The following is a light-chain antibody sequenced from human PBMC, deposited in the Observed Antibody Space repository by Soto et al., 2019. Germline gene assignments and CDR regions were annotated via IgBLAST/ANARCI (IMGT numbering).Light chain of an antibody. J-gene: IGKJ1*01. CDR3: QQHQTYST. CDR1: QSISVW. V-gene: IGKV1-5*03. CDR2: QAS. Sequence: DIQMTQSPSPLSASVGDRVTITCRASQSISVWLAWYQQKPGKAPNILIYQASRLESGVPSRFSGSGSGTEFTLTISSLQPDDFATYYCQQHQTYSTLGQGTKVDIK.